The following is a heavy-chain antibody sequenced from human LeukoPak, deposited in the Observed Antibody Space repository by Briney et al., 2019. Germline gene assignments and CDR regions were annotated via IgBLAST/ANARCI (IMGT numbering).Heavy chain of an antibody. CDR2: INPNSGGT. Sequence: ASVKVSCKASGYTFTGYYMHWVRQAPGQGLEWMGWINPNSGGTNYAQKFQGRVTMTRDTSISTAYMELSRLRSDDTAVYYCASPGLSYGSSSGRGDYYYYMDVWGKGTTVTVSS. V-gene: IGHV1-2*02. CDR1: GYTFTGYY. J-gene: IGHJ6*03. CDR3: ASPGLSYGSSSGRGDYYYYMDV. D-gene: IGHD6-6*01.